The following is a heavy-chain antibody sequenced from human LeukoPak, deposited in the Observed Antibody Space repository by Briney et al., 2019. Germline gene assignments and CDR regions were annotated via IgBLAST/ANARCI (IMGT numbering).Heavy chain of an antibody. J-gene: IGHJ4*02. Sequence: GGSLRLSCAASGFTFSGFAMSWVRRTPGKGLEWVAVIWYDGSNKYYSESVKGRFTISRDNSKNTLYLQMNSLRAEDTAVYYCAREKAYYFDYWGQGTLVTVSS. CDR3: AREKAYYFDY. V-gene: IGHV3-33*08. D-gene: IGHD3-16*01. CDR2: IWYDGSNK. CDR1: GFTFSGFA.